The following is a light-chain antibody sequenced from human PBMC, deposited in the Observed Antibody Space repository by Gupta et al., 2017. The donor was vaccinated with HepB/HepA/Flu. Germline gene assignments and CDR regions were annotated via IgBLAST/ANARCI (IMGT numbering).Light chain of an antibody. J-gene: IGKJ2*04. V-gene: IGKV1-39*01. Sequence: DIQMTQSPSSLSASVGDRVTITCRASQSISSYLNWYQQKPGKAPKLLIYAASSLQSGVPSRFSGSGSGTDFTLTISSLQPEDFATYYCQQSYSHPCSFGQGTXLEIK. CDR3: QQSYSHPCS. CDR1: QSISSY. CDR2: AAS.